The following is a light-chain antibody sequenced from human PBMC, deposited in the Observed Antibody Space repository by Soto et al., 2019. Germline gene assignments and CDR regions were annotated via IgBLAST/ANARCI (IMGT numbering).Light chain of an antibody. J-gene: IGKJ1*01. CDR2: GAS. Sequence: EIVLTQSPGTLSLSPGERATLSCRTSQSVSNNYLAWYQQKPGQAPRLLIYGASSRATGIPDRFSGSGSGTDFTLSISRLEPEDFGVYYCQQYISLLTFGKETKVEIK. V-gene: IGKV3-20*01. CDR3: QQYISLLT. CDR1: QSVSNNY.